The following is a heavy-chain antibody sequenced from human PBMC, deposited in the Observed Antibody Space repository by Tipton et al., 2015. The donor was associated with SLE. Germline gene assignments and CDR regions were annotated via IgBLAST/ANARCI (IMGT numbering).Heavy chain of an antibody. CDR2: IRSKAYGGTT. V-gene: IGHV3-49*04. D-gene: IGHD4-23*01. J-gene: IGHJ6*03. CDR3: TRDLRWGISGYYYYMDV. Sequence: SLRLSCTASGFTFGDYAMSWVRQAPGKGLEWVGFIRSKAYGGTTEDAASVKGRFTISRDDSKSIAYLQMNSLKTEDTAVYYCTRDLRWGISGYYYYMDVWGKGTTVTVSS. CDR1: GFTFGDYA.